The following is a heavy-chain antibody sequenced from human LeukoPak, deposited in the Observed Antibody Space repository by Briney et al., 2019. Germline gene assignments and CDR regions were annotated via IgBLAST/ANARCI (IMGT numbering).Heavy chain of an antibody. CDR2: INPSGSST. CDR1: GYTFTSYY. D-gene: IGHD3-22*01. V-gene: IGHV1-46*01. J-gene: IGHJ3*02. Sequence: ASVKVSCKASGYTFTSYYMHWVRKAPRQGLEWMGIINPSGSSTSYAQKFQGRVTMTRDTSTSTVYMQLSSLRSEDTAVYYCASPSTMLAHDAFDIWGQGTMVTVSS. CDR3: ASPSTMLAHDAFDI.